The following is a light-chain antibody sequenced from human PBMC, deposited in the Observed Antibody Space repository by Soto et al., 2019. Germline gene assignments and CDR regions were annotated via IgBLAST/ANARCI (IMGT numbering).Light chain of an antibody. Sequence: QSVLTQPPSASGTPGQRVTISCSGGISNIGSNPVYWHQHLPGTAPKLLVYRNNQRPSGVPDRFSDSKSGTSALLAISGLRSEAYANYYCAAWDVRLSAYVFGPGTKVTVI. CDR2: RNN. CDR3: AAWDVRLSAYV. V-gene: IGLV1-47*01. J-gene: IGLJ1*01. CDR1: ISNIGSNP.